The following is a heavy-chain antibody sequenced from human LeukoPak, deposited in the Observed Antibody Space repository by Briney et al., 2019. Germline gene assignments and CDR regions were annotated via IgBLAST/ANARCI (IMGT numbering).Heavy chain of an antibody. CDR2: INHSGST. D-gene: IGHD5-18*01. J-gene: IGHJ4*02. Sequence: KSSETLSLTCAVYGGSFSGYYWSWIRQPPGKGLEWIGEINHSGSTNYNPALKSRVTISLDTSKRQFSLKLSSVTAADTAIYYCARRLGYRSGYYFDYWGQGTLVTVSS. CDR3: ARRLGYRSGYYFDY. V-gene: IGHV4-34*01. CDR1: GGSFSGYY.